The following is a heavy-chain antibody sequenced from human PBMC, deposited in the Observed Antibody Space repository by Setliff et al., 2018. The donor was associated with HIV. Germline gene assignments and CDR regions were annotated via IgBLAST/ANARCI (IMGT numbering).Heavy chain of an antibody. D-gene: IGHD3-16*01. CDR3: TRTFPPMIPAAFDI. CDR2: INPSDGIP. CDR1: GFSFSRHY. Sequence: ASVKVSCKASGFSFSRHYMHWVRQAPGEGLEWVAMINPSDGIPSYAQKFQDRVVVTRDTSRSIVYMELSSLLSEDTAVYFCTRTFPPMIPAAFDIWGLGTLVTVS. V-gene: IGHV1-46*01. J-gene: IGHJ3*02.